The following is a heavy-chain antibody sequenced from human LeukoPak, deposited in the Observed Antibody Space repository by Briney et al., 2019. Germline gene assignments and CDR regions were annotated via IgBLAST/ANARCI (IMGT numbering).Heavy chain of an antibody. CDR1: GFTFSSYG. Sequence: PGGSLRLSCAGSGFTFSSYGMHWVRQAPGKGLEWVAVISYDGSNKYYADSVKGRFTISRDNSKNTLYLQMNSLRAEDTAVYYCAKEAAAGIFDYWGQGTLVTVSS. J-gene: IGHJ4*02. CDR2: ISYDGSNK. CDR3: AKEAAAGIFDY. V-gene: IGHV3-30*18. D-gene: IGHD6-13*01.